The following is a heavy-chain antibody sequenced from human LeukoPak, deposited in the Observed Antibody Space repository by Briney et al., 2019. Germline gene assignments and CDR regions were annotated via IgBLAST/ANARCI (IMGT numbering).Heavy chain of an antibody. CDR3: ASSGNYRIYYFDY. V-gene: IGHV3-66*01. Sequence: GGSLRLSRAASGFTVSNNYMSWVRQAPGKGLEWVSLIYSGGSTYYADSVKGRFTISRDNSKNTLYLQMNSLRAEDTAVYYCASSGNYRIYYFDYWGQGTLVTVSS. CDR1: GFTVSNNY. J-gene: IGHJ4*02. CDR2: IYSGGST. D-gene: IGHD1-26*01.